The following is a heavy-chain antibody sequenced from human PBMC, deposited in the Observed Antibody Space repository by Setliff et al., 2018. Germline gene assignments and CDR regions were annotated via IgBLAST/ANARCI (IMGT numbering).Heavy chain of an antibody. CDR3: ARAPAYSSTPGSYAFDI. D-gene: IGHD6-13*01. J-gene: IGHJ3*02. CDR2: ISAYNGNT. V-gene: IGHV1-18*01. CDR1: GYTFTSYG. Sequence: ASVKVSCKASGYTFTSYGIIWVRQAPGQGLEWMGWISAYNGNTNYAQKLQGRVTMTTDTSTSTAYMELRSLRSDDTAVYYCARAPAYSSTPGSYAFDIWGQGTMVTVSS.